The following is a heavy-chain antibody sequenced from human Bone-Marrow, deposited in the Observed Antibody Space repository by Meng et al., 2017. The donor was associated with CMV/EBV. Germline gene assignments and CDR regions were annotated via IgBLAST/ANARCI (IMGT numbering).Heavy chain of an antibody. D-gene: IGHD2-2*01. CDR3: ARDGSSSWFDY. CDR2: IYHSGST. CDR1: GGSISSSNW. V-gene: IGHV4-4*02. Sequence: QVQLQESGPGLVKPSVTLSLTCAVSGGSISSSNWWSGVRQPPGKGLEWIGEIYHSGSTNYNPSLKSRVTISGDKSKNQFSLKLTSVTAADTAVYYCARDGSSSWFDYWGQGTLVTVSS. J-gene: IGHJ5*01.